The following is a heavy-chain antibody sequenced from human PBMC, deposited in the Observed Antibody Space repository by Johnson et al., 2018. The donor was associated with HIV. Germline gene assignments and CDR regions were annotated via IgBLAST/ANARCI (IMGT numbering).Heavy chain of an antibody. CDR2: IKQDGSEK. V-gene: IGHV3-7*05. Sequence: MQLVESGGGLVQPGGSLRLSCAASGFTFSSYWMSWVRQAPGKGLEWVANIKQDGSEKYYVDSVKGRFTISRDNAKNSLYLQMNSRRAEDTAVDYCARDTSWSDTGSIDAFDIWGQGTMVTVSS. D-gene: IGHD1-14*01. CDR1: GFTFSSYW. J-gene: IGHJ3*02. CDR3: ARDTSWSDTGSIDAFDI.